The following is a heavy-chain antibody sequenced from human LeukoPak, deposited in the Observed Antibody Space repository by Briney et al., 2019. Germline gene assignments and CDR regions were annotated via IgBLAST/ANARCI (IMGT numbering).Heavy chain of an antibody. CDR2: ISYDGSNK. CDR3: ARRVIVVTGPYYFDY. D-gene: IGHD3-22*01. CDR1: GFTFSSYA. Sequence: GGSLRLSCAASGFTFSSYAMHWVRQAPGKGLKWVAVISYDGSNKYYADSVKGRFTISRDNSKNTLYLQMNSLRAEDTAVYYCARRVIVVTGPYYFDYWGQGTLVTVSS. V-gene: IGHV3-30-3*01. J-gene: IGHJ4*02.